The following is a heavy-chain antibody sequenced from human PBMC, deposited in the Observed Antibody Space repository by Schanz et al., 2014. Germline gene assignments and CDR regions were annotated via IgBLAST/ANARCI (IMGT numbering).Heavy chain of an antibody. Sequence: QVQLQESGPGLVKPSGTLSLTCAVSGGSISSSNWWSWVRQPPGKGLEWIGEIYHSGSTNYKPSLKSRHTISADKSKNQFSLKLRSVTAADTAVYYCARRSVSPSGNSYGYVVAWFDPWGQGTLVTVSS. CDR1: GGSISSSNW. D-gene: IGHD5-18*01. CDR2: IYHSGST. J-gene: IGHJ5*02. V-gene: IGHV4-4*02. CDR3: ARRSVSPSGNSYGYVVAWFDP.